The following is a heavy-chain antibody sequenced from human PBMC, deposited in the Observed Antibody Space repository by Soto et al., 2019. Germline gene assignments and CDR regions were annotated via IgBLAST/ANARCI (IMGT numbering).Heavy chain of an antibody. D-gene: IGHD4-17*01. V-gene: IGHV4-30-4*01. J-gene: IGHJ2*01. CDR2: IYDSGST. CDR1: GGSISGGVGGLSY. Sequence: QLQLRESGPGLVKPSETLSLTCTVSGGSISGGVGGLSYWSWIRQPPGKGLGWIGYIYDSGSTYYNPSLKSRVTISVDTSTNQFSLRLSSVTAADTAVYYCAREVIPLTTDWYFDLWGRGTLVTVSS. CDR3: AREVIPLTTDWYFDL.